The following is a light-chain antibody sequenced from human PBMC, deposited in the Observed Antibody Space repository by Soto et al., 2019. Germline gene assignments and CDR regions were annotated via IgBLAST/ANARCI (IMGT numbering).Light chain of an antibody. V-gene: IGKV1-39*01. J-gene: IGKJ1*01. CDR3: QQAYSTAQT. CDR2: YVS. Sequence: TQTPSTLSASVGDRVTITCRASQSISKHLTWYQQKPGKAPRFLIYYVSSLQSGVPSRFSGSGSGTDFTLTINSLQPEDFATYYCQQAYSTAQTFGQGTRVDIK. CDR1: QSISKH.